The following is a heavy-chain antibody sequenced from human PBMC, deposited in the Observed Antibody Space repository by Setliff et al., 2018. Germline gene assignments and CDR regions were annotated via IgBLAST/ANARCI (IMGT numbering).Heavy chain of an antibody. J-gene: IGHJ6*03. CDR1: GFTFSTYW. Sequence: GGSLRLSCAASGFTFSTYWMHWVSQVPGKGLVWVSRINNDGSSGDYADSVKGRFTISRNNAKNTVYLQMNSLRTEDTAVYYCARDYGSGSYYNLYYYYYYYMDVWGKGTTVTVS. D-gene: IGHD3-10*01. CDR3: ARDYGSGSYYNLYYYYYYYMDV. V-gene: IGHV3-74*01. CDR2: INNDGSSG.